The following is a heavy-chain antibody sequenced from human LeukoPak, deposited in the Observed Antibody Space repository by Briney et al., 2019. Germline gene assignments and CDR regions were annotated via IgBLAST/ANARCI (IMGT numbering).Heavy chain of an antibody. CDR2: IYYSGST. V-gene: IGHV4-59*01. J-gene: IGHJ5*02. Sequence: RSSETLSLTCTVSGGSISSYYWSWIRQPPGKGLEWIGYIYYSGSTNYNPSLKSRVTISVDTSKNQFSLKLSSVTAADTAVYYCARDLYGSGSHPNWFNPWGQGTLVTVSS. CDR1: GGSISSYY. CDR3: ARDLYGSGSHPNWFNP. D-gene: IGHD3-10*01.